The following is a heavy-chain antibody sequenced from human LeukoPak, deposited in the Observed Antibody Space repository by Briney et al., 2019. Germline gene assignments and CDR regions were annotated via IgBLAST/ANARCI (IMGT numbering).Heavy chain of an antibody. CDR2: IHYSGST. CDR3: ARAGAVAGIDYYYMDV. CDR1: GGSISSYY. Sequence: SETLSLTCTVSGGSISSYYWSWIRQPPGKGLEWIGYIHYSGSTNYNPSLKSRVTISVDTSKNQFSLKLSSVTAADTAVYYCARAGAVAGIDYYYMDVWGKGTTVTVSS. V-gene: IGHV4-59*01. D-gene: IGHD6-19*01. J-gene: IGHJ6*03.